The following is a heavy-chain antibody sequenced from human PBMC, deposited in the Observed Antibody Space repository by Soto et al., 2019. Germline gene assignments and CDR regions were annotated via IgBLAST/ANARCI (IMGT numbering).Heavy chain of an antibody. Sequence: EVQLLEFGGGLVQPGGSLRLSCAASGFTFSSYVMSWVRQAPGKGLEWVSAISGSGGNTYYADSVKGRFTISRDNSKNTLFLQMNSLRAEDTALYFCAKEMGDYYDSSGSWFDPWGQGTLVTVSS. CDR3: AKEMGDYYDSSGSWFDP. J-gene: IGHJ5*02. V-gene: IGHV3-23*01. D-gene: IGHD3-22*01. CDR2: ISGSGGNT. CDR1: GFTFSSYV.